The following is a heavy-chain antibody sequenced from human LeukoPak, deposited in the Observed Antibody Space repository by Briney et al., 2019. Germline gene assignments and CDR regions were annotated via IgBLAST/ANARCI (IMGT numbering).Heavy chain of an antibody. Sequence: PSETLSLTCTVSGGSISSYYWSWIRQPPGKGLEWIGYIYTSGSTKYNPSLKSRVTISVDTSKNQFSLKLSSVTAADTAVYYCARLPRVDYYYYYMDVWGKETTVTVSS. CDR1: GGSISSYY. CDR3: ARLPRVDYYYYYMDV. J-gene: IGHJ6*03. V-gene: IGHV4-4*09. D-gene: IGHD2-15*01. CDR2: IYTSGST.